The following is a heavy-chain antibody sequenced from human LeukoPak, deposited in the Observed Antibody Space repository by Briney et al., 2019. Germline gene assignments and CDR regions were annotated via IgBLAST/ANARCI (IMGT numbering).Heavy chain of an antibody. CDR1: GYTFTGYY. CDR2: INPYSGDT. V-gene: IGHV1-2*02. Sequence: ASVKVSCKASGYTFTGYYMHWVRQAPGQGLEWMGWINPYSGDTNYAQKFQGRVTMTRDTSVSTAYMELSGLRSDDTAVYYCARASYYYRLRIDDYWGQGSLVTVSS. J-gene: IGHJ4*02. CDR3: ARASYYYRLRIDDY. D-gene: IGHD3-10*01.